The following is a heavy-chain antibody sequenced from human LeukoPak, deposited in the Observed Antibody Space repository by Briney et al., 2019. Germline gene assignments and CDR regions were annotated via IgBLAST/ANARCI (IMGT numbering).Heavy chain of an antibody. V-gene: IGHV4-30-2*01. CDR3: ARDLGAGGSSLAAAGRFDC. D-gene: IGHD2-15*01. J-gene: IGHJ4*02. CDR1: GGSISSGGYY. Sequence: SETLSLTCTVSGGSISSGGYYWSWIGQPPGKGLEWIGYIYHSGSTYYNPSLKSRVTISVDRSKNQFSLKLSSVTAADTAVYFCARDLGAGGSSLAAAGRFDCWGQGTPVTVSS. CDR2: IYHSGST.